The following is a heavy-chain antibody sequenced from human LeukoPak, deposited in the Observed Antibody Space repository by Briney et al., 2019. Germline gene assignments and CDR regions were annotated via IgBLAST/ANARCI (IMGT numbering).Heavy chain of an antibody. CDR3: ARQGHYYDSSGYYIDAFDI. D-gene: IGHD3-22*01. J-gene: IGHJ3*02. CDR1: GGPISSYY. V-gene: IGHV4-59*08. Sequence: SETLSLTCTVSGGPISSYYWSWIRQPPGKGLEWIGYIYYSGSTNYNPSLKSRVTISVDTSKNQFSLKLSSVTAADTAVYYCARQGHYYDSSGYYIDAFDIWGQGTMVTVSS. CDR2: IYYSGST.